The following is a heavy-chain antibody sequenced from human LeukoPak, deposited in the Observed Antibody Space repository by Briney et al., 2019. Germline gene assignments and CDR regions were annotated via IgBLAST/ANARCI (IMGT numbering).Heavy chain of an antibody. D-gene: IGHD6-19*01. J-gene: IGHJ4*02. CDR3: ARLYSSGWYYFDY. CDR2: IYSWGST. Sequence: GGSVTLFCAPSGLPVSSNYEIDLRQAPGRGGEGVSDIYSWGSTYYADPVKGRFTLPRDNSKNTLYLQMNSLRAEDTAVYYCARLYSSGWYYFDYWGQGTLVTVSS. CDR1: GLPVSSNY. V-gene: IGHV3-66*01.